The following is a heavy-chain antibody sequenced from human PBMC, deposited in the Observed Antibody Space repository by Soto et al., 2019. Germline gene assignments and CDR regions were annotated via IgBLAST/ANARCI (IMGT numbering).Heavy chain of an antibody. CDR3: ARNGALDY. J-gene: IGHJ4*02. V-gene: IGHV4-30-4*01. Sequence: QLQLQESGPGLVKPSQTLSLTCTVSGGSISSGDYYWSWIRQPPGKGLEWIGYILYSGTTNYNPSLESRLTISVDTSKHQFSLKLTSVNAADPAVYYCARNGALDYWGRGTLVTVSS. CDR1: GGSISSGDYY. D-gene: IGHD2-8*01. CDR2: ILYSGTT.